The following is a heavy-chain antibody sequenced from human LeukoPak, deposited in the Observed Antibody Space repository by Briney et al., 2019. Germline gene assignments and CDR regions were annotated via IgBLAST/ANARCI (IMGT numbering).Heavy chain of an antibody. CDR3: AKPTYYYDSSGYWAFDI. Sequence: GGSLRLSCAASGFTFSSYAMSWVRQAPGMGLEWVSAISGSGGSTYYADSVKGRFTISRDNSKNTLYLQMNSLRAEDTAVYYCAKPTYYYDSSGYWAFDIWGQGTMVTVSS. V-gene: IGHV3-23*01. CDR1: GFTFSSYA. CDR2: ISGSGGST. D-gene: IGHD3-22*01. J-gene: IGHJ3*02.